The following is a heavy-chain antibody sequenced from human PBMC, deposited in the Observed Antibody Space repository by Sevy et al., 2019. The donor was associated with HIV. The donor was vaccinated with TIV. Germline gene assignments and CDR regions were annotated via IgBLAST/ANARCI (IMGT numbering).Heavy chain of an antibody. J-gene: IGHJ5*02. CDR1: GFSISNNY. CDR3: ARGYCGGGSCTAFDP. D-gene: IGHD2-15*01. CDR2: MYSGGSP. V-gene: IGHV3-53*01. Sequence: GGSLTLSCAASGFSISNNYTAWVRHAPGKGLEWVSVMYSGGSPYYADSVKGRFALSRDMSKNTVYLQMNSLRAEDTAVYYCARGYCGGGSCTAFDPWGQGTLVTVSS.